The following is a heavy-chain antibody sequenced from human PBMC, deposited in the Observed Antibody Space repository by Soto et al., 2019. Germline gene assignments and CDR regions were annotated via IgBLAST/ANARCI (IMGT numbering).Heavy chain of an antibody. J-gene: IGHJ4*02. Sequence: LSLTCAVSGGSISIGGYSWSWIRQPPGKGLEWIGYIYHSGSTYYNPSLKSRVTISVDRSKNQFSLKLSSVTAADTAVYYCARVGDSSGYYSYYFDYWGQGTLVTVSS. CDR1: GGSISIGGYS. CDR3: ARVGDSSGYYSYYFDY. D-gene: IGHD3-22*01. CDR2: IYHSGST. V-gene: IGHV4-30-2*01.